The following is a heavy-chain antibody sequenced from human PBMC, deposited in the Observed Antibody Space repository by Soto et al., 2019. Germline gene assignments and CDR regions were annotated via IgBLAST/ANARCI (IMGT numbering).Heavy chain of an antibody. CDR3: GRGADNGKVDS. V-gene: IGHV4-30-4*01. D-gene: IGHD1-1*01. Sequence: QVQLQESGPGLVRPSQTLSLTCSVSGASIYNGGYFWSWIRQSPGKGLEWIGHIHNSGSPYNNPFPERPGSHTADTAIDPFSPALDPVNAGETAIEFRGRGADNGKVDSWGQGILVTVSS. J-gene: IGHJ4*02. CDR2: IHNSGSP. CDR1: GASIYNGGYF.